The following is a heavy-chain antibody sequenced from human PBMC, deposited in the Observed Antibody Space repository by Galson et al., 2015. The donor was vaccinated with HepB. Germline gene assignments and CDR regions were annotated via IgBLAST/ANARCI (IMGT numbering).Heavy chain of an antibody. CDR2: SSYIGST. CDR1: GGSVSSDDYS. V-gene: IGHV4-30-4*01. J-gene: IGHJ4*02. CDR3: PRGPGGWSPRPYYFDS. Sequence: TLSLTCTVSGGSVSSDDYSWSWIRQPPGKGLEWIGNSSYIGSTYYNPSLKSRVIISVDTIKNQFSLKLNSVVDADTAVYYCPRGPGGWSPRPYYFDSWGQGTLVTVSS. D-gene: IGHD2-15*01.